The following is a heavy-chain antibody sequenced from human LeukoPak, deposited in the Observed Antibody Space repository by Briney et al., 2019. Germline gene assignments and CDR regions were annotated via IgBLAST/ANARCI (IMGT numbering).Heavy chain of an antibody. CDR1: GGSISSSSYY. CDR3: ARVCQISGISSGYFDY. D-gene: IGHD4-23*01. V-gene: IGHV4-39*01. CDR2: IYYSGST. Sequence: PSETLSLTCTVSGGSISSSSYYWGWIRQPPGKGLEWIGSIYYSGSTYYNPSLKSRVTISVDTSKNQFSLKLSSVTAADTAVYYCARVCQISGISSGYFDYWGQGSLVTVSS. J-gene: IGHJ4*02.